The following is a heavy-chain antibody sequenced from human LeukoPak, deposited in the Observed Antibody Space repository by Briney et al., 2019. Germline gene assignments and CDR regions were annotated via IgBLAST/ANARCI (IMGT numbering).Heavy chain of an antibody. Sequence: GGSLRLSCAASGFTFSSYWMSWVRQAPGKGLEWVANIKQDGSEKYYVDSVKGRFTISRDNAKNSLYLQMNSPRAEDTAVYYCARDLGSGSYYKRDGMDVWGQGTTVTVSS. J-gene: IGHJ6*02. CDR3: ARDLGSGSYYKRDGMDV. CDR1: GFTFSSYW. D-gene: IGHD3-10*01. CDR2: IKQDGSEK. V-gene: IGHV3-7*01.